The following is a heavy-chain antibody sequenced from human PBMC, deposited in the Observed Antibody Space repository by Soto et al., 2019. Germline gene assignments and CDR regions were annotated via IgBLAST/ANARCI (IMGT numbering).Heavy chain of an antibody. J-gene: IGHJ4*02. V-gene: IGHV3-23*01. Sequence: EVQLLESGGGLVQPGGSLRLSCAASGFTFSSYAMSWVRQAPGKGLEWVSGISSNGGSTYYADSVKGRFTISRDNSEKTLFLKMNSLRAEDTAVYYCAKKYCRGGRCYGFDYWGQGTLVTVSS. D-gene: IGHD2-15*01. CDR3: AKKYCRGGRCYGFDY. CDR2: ISSNGGST. CDR1: GFTFSSYA.